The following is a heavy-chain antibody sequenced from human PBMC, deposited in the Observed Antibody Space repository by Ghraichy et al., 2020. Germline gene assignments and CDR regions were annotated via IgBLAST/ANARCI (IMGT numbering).Heavy chain of an antibody. J-gene: IGHJ2*01. Sequence: SETLSLTCAVSGGSISNYYWSWIRQPPGKGLEWIGYFYYTGNTNYNPSLKSRVTISGDTSKNQFYLKLSSVTAADTAVYYCAKTSSNLNWYFDLWGRGTLVTVSS. D-gene: IGHD4-11*01. CDR3: AKTSSNLNWYFDL. CDR2: FYYTGNT. CDR1: GGSISNYY. V-gene: IGHV4-59*08.